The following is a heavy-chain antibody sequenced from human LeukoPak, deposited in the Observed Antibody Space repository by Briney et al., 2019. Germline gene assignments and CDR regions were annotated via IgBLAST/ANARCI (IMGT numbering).Heavy chain of an antibody. V-gene: IGHV1-69*05. CDR1: GGTFSSYA. CDR2: IIPIFGTA. CDR3: ARGLYSDSGRGFDP. D-gene: IGHD2-2*02. Sequence: ASVKVSCKASGGTFSSYAISWVRQAPGQGLEWMGGIIPIFGTANYAQKLQGRVSMTTDTSTSTAYMELRSLRSDDTAVYYCARGLYSDSGRGFDPGGQGTLVTVSS. J-gene: IGHJ5*02.